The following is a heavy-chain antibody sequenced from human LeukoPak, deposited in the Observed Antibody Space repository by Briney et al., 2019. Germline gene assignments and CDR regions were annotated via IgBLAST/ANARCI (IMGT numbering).Heavy chain of an antibody. Sequence: GGSLRLSCAASGFTFSNAWMSWVRQAPGKGLEWVGRIKSKTDGGTTDYAAPVKGRFTISRDDSKHTLYLQMNSLKTEDTAVYYCTREFGTTYCYYMDVWGKGTTVTVSS. V-gene: IGHV3-15*01. D-gene: IGHD1-14*01. CDR2: IKSKTDGGTT. CDR3: TREFGTTYCYYMDV. CDR1: GFTFSNAW. J-gene: IGHJ6*03.